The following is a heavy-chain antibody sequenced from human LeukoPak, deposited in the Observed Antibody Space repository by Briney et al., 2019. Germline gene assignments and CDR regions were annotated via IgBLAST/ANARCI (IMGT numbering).Heavy chain of an antibody. CDR3: AKYVWGSYPTFEDY. D-gene: IGHD3-16*02. V-gene: IGHV4-39*01. CDR2: IYYTGKT. Sequence: SETLSLTCTVSGGSINSGSHYWGWLRQPPGKGLEWIGSIYYTGKTYYNPSLKSRATMSVDTSKNHFSLTLSSVTAADTAVYYCAKYVWGSYPTFEDYWGQGTLVTVSS. J-gene: IGHJ4*02. CDR1: GGSINSGSHY.